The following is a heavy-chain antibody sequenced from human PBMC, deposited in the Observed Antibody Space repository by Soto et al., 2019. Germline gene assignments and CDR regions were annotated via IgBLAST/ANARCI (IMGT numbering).Heavy chain of an antibody. CDR1: GGTFSSYT. J-gene: IGHJ4*02. Sequence: QVQLVQSGAEVQKPGSSVKVSCKASGGTFSSYTISWVRQAPGQGLEWMGRIIPILGIANYAQKFQGRVTITADKSTSTAYMELSSLRSEDTAVYYCARNELGVCSGGSCYSYWGQGTLVTVSS. D-gene: IGHD2-15*01. V-gene: IGHV1-69*02. CDR3: ARNELGVCSGGSCYSY. CDR2: IIPILGIA.